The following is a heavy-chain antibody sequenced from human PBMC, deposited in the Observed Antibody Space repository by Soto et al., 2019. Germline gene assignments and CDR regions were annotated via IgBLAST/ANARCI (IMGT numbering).Heavy chain of an antibody. J-gene: IGHJ5*02. D-gene: IGHD2-2*01. CDR3: ARTIVVVPEGWFDP. CDR1: GGTFSSYT. V-gene: IGHV1-69*02. CDR2: IIPILGIA. Sequence: QVQLVQSGAEVKKPGSSVKVSCKASGGTFSSYTISWVRQAPGQGLEWMGRIIPILGIANYAQKFQGRVTITADKSMSTAYMELSSLRSEDTAVYYCARTIVVVPEGWFDPWGQGTLVTVSS.